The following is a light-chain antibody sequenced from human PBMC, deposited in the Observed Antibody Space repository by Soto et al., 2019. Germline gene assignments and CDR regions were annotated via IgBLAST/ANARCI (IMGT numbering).Light chain of an antibody. Sequence: QSALTQPASVSGSPGQSITISCTGTSSDVGAYNFVSWYQQHPGKVPKLMIYEVSKRPSGVSNRFSGSKSGNAASLTISGLQAEDEAYYYCNSYTTSNTWVFGGGTKVTVL. V-gene: IGLV2-14*01. CDR1: SSDVGAYNF. J-gene: IGLJ3*02. CDR2: EVS. CDR3: NSYTTSNTWV.